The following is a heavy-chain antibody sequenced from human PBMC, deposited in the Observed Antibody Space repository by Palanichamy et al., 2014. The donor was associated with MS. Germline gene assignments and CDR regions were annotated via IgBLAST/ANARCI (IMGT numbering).Heavy chain of an antibody. CDR1: GFSFTNYW. CDR3: AFPGLAAVGKGGVDY. J-gene: IGHJ4*02. CDR2: INSDGSTT. V-gene: IGHV3-74*01. Sequence: EVQLVESGGGLVQPGGSLRLSCAASGFSFTNYWMYWVRQAPGKGLVWVSRINSDGSTTNYADSVKGRFTISRDNAKNTLYLQMNSLRAEDTAVYYCAFPGLAAVGKGGVDYWGQGTLVTVSS. D-gene: IGHD6-13*01.